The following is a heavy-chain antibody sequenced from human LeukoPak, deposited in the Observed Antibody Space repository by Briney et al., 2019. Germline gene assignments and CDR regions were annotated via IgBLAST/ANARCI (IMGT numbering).Heavy chain of an antibody. CDR3: ARVYYYDNSGNGKDYFDY. Sequence: SETLSLTCTVSGGSISSGDYYWSWIRQPPGKGLEWIGYIYYSGSTYYNPSLKSRVTISVDTSKNQFSLKLSSVTAADTAVYYCARVYYYDNSGNGKDYFDYWGQGTLVTVSS. V-gene: IGHV4-30-4*01. CDR2: IYYSGST. CDR1: GGSISSGDYY. J-gene: IGHJ4*02. D-gene: IGHD3-22*01.